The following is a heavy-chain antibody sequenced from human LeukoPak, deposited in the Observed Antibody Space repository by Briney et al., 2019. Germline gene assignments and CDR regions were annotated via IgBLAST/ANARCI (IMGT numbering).Heavy chain of an antibody. Sequence: GWALRLSCAASGFSFSSYEMNWVRQAPGQGLEWVSYISSSGSTRNYADSVKGRFTISRDNAKNSLYLQMNSLRAEDTAVYYCARDYYWYDYWGQGTMVTVSS. J-gene: IGHJ4*02. CDR1: GFSFSSYE. CDR2: ISSSGSTR. CDR3: ARDYYWYDY. V-gene: IGHV3-48*03. D-gene: IGHD2-8*01.